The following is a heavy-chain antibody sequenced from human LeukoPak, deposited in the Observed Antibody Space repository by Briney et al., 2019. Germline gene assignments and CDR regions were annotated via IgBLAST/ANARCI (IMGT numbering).Heavy chain of an antibody. D-gene: IGHD3-3*01. CDR3: ARDTARITIFGVAKYMDV. J-gene: IGHJ6*03. CDR2: INPNSGGT. Sequence: GASVKVSCKASGYTFTGYYMHWVRQAPGQGLEWMGWINPNSGGTNYAQTFQGRVTMTRDTSISTAYMELSRLRSDDTAVYYCARDTARITIFGVAKYMDVWGKGTTVTVSS. V-gene: IGHV1-2*02. CDR1: GYTFTGYY.